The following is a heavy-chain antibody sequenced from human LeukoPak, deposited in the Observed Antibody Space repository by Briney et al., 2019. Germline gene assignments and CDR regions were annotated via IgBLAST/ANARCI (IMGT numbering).Heavy chain of an antibody. CDR1: GGTFSSFA. CDR3: AVGRDGYNYYYYYYMDV. V-gene: IGHV1-69*05. D-gene: IGHD5-24*01. Sequence: SVKVSCKASGGTFSSFAISWVRQAPGQGLEWMGGIIPTFGIPTYAQNFQGRVAITTDESTSTAYMELSSLRSEDTAVYYCAVGRDGYNYYYYYYMDVWGKGTTVTVSS. J-gene: IGHJ6*03. CDR2: IIPTFGIP.